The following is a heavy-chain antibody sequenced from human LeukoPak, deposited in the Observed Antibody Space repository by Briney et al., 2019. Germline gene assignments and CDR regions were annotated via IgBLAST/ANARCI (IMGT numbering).Heavy chain of an antibody. D-gene: IGHD3-9*01. CDR2: ISWNSGSI. CDR1: GFTFDDYA. V-gene: IGHV3-9*01. Sequence: GGSLRLSCAASGFTFDDYAMHWVRQAPGKGLEWVSGISWNSGSIGYADSVKGRFTISRDNAKNSLYLQMNSLRAEDTALHYCAKDPHDILTGFDYWGQGTLVTVSS. J-gene: IGHJ4*02. CDR3: AKDPHDILTGFDY.